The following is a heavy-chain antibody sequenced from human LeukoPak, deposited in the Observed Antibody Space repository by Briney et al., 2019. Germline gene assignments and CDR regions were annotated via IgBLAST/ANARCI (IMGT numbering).Heavy chain of an antibody. V-gene: IGHV4-59*01. CDR3: ARGGGSSSLFGY. CDR1: GGSISSYY. Sequence: SETLSLTCNVSGGSISSYYWSWIRQPPGQGLEWIGYFYYSGSTNYNPSLKSRVTILVDTSKNQFSLKLSSVTAADTAVYYCARGGGSSSLFGYWGQGALVTVSS. CDR2: FYYSGST. D-gene: IGHD6-6*01. J-gene: IGHJ4*02.